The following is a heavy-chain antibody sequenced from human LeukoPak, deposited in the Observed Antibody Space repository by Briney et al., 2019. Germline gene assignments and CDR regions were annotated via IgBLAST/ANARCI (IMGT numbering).Heavy chain of an antibody. CDR3: AEVESSYCRI. CDR2: IGGSGSTT. D-gene: IGHD3-10*01. CDR1: GLTFGNYG. V-gene: IGHV3-23*01. J-gene: IGHJ4*01. Sequence: PGGSLRLSCVAPGLTFGNYGMNWVRQAPGKGLEWVSSIGGSGSTTYYADFVRGRFTISRDNSKNSMRAEDTAIYYCAEVESSYCRIWGQGTLVTVSS.